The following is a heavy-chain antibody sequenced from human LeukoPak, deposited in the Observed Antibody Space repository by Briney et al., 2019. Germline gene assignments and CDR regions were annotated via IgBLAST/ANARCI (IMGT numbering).Heavy chain of an antibody. CDR1: GGSFSGYY. J-gene: IGHJ6*03. CDR2: IYHSGST. Sequence: SETLSLTCAVYGGSFSGYYWSWIRQPPGKGLEWIGSIYHSGSTYYNPSLKSRVTISVDTSKNQFSLKLSSVTAADTAVYYCARARVGYYYYYYMDVWGKGTTVTVSS. V-gene: IGHV4-34*01. CDR3: ARARVGYYYYYYMDV. D-gene: IGHD1-26*01.